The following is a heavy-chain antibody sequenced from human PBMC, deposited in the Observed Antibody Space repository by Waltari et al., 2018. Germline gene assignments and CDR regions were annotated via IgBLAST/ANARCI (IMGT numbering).Heavy chain of an antibody. CDR2: MSPDGIAK. V-gene: IGHV3-7*03. CDR1: GFTFSSYW. CDR3: SINDAWSFRV. D-gene: IGHD1-26*01. Sequence: EVQLVESGGGLVQPGESLRLSCGASGFTFSSYWMYWVRQAPGKGLGLVAYMSPDGIAKYYGDSVSARFTVSRDNAPDSMYLHVNSLRAEDTAIYYCSINDAWSFRVWGQGTLVTVSS. J-gene: IGHJ1*01.